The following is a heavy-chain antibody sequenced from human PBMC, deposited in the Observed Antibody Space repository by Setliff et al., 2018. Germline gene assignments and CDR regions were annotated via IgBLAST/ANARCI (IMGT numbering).Heavy chain of an antibody. CDR2: IYYSGST. V-gene: IGHV4-39*01. D-gene: IGHD5-12*01. CDR3: AGGYSGYDYLKPFDY. Sequence: SETLSLTCTVSGGSISSSSYYWGWIRQPPGKGLEWIGSIYYSGSTYYNPSLKSRVTISVDTSKNQFPLKLSSVTAADTAVYYCAGGYSGYDYLKPFDYWGQGTLVTVSS. J-gene: IGHJ4*02. CDR1: GGSISSSSYY.